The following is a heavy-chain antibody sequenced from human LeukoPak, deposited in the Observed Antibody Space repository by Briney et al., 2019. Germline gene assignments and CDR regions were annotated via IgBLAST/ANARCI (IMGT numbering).Heavy chain of an antibody. CDR3: ASYRYYYDSSGYEMDDY. J-gene: IGHJ4*02. D-gene: IGHD3-22*01. Sequence: PSETLSLTCTVSGGSISSSSYYWGWIRQPPGKGLEWIGSIYYSGSTYYNPSLKSRVTISVDTSKNQFSLKLSSVTAADTAVYYCASYRYYYDSSGYEMDDYWGQGTLVTVSS. V-gene: IGHV4-39*01. CDR2: IYYSGST. CDR1: GGSISSSSYY.